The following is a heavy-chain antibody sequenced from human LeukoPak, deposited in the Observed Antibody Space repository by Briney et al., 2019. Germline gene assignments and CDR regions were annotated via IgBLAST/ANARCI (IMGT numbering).Heavy chain of an antibody. CDR3: AGVAKGDDAFHI. CDR1: GFTFSSLD. CDR2: IGTAGDP. Sequence: PGGSLRLSCAASGFTFSSLDMHWVRQVTGKGLEWVSGIGTAGDPFYPGSVKGRFTISRENAKNSLYLHMNSLRLGDTGLYFCAGVAKGDDAFHIWGQGTMVTVSS. J-gene: IGHJ3*02. D-gene: IGHD2-21*02. V-gene: IGHV3-13*05.